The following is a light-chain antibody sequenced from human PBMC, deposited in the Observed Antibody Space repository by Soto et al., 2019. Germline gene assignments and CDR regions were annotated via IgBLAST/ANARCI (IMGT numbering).Light chain of an antibody. V-gene: IGLV1-44*01. CDR1: SSNIGRNA. CDR2: TND. Sequence: QLVLTQPPSASGAPGQRVTISCPGSSSNIGRNAVNWYRQLPGTAPRLLIYTNDLRPSGVPDRFSASRSGTSASLAISGLQSEDETNFYCATWDDSLDGPVFGGGTKLTVL. J-gene: IGLJ2*01. CDR3: ATWDDSLDGPV.